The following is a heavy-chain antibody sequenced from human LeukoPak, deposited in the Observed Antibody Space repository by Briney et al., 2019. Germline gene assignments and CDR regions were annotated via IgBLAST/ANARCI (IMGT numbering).Heavy chain of an antibody. CDR2: INQDESEK. Sequence: TGGSLGLSCATSGFIFSRYWMSWVRQAPGKGLEWVANINQDESEKNYVDSVKGRFTISRDNAKNSLDLQMNSLRAEDTAVYYCARYGNGEWLAHYAFDVWGQGTMVTVSS. J-gene: IGHJ3*01. V-gene: IGHV3-7*01. CDR1: GFIFSRYW. CDR3: ARYGNGEWLAHYAFDV. D-gene: IGHD6-19*01.